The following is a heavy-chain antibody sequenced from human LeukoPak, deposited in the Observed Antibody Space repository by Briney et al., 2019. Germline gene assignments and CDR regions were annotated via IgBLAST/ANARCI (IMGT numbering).Heavy chain of an antibody. CDR2: SKNDGRST. J-gene: IGHJ4*02. D-gene: IGHD3-16*01. V-gene: IGHV3-74*01. CDR3: AAGAFGGFDY. Sequence: PGGSLRLSCAASGFIFSTYGMHWVRQAPGKGLVWVSRSKNDGRSTSYADSVKGRFTISRDSAKNTLFLQMDSLRDEDTAVYYCAAGAFGGFDYWGQGTLVTVSS. CDR1: GFIFSTYG.